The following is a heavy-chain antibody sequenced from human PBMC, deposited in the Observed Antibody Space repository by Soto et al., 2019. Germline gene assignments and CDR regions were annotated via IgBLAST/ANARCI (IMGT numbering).Heavy chain of an antibody. J-gene: IGHJ5*02. Sequence: GGSLRLSCAASGFIFSDYSMNWVRQAPGKGLEWVSSISSSSTYIHYADSVKGRFTISRDNAKNSLFLQMNSLRAEDTAVYYCARKYLNSGNSNWFDPSGQGTLVTVSS. CDR2: ISSSSTYI. CDR1: GFIFSDYS. CDR3: ARKYLNSGNSNWFDP. D-gene: IGHD6-19*01. V-gene: IGHV3-21*01.